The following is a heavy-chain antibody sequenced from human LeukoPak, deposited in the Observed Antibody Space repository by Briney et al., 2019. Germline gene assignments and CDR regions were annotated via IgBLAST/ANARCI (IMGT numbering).Heavy chain of an antibody. CDR1: GYTLTELS. D-gene: IGHD3-22*01. J-gene: IGHJ4*02. Sequence: ASVKVSCKVSGYTLTELSMHWVRQSPGKGLEWMGGFDPEDGETIYAQKFQGRITMTEDTSTDTAYMELSSLRSEDTAVYYCATSGDSSGYYYRANYFDYWGQGTLVTVSS. CDR3: ATSGDSSGYYYRANYFDY. V-gene: IGHV1-24*01. CDR2: FDPEDGET.